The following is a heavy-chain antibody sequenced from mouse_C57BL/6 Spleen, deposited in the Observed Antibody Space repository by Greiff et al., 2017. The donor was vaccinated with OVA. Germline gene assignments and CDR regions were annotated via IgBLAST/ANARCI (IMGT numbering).Heavy chain of an antibody. J-gene: IGHJ1*03. CDR2: IDPSASYT. D-gene: IGHD1-1*01. CDR1: GYTFTSYW. V-gene: IGHV1-69*01. CDR3: ARENYGSSPGYFDV. Sequence: QVQLQQPGAELVMPGASVKLSCKASGYTFTSYWMHWVKQRPGQGLEWIGEIDPSASYTNYNQKFKGKSTLTVDKSSSTAYLQLSSLTSEDSAVYYCARENYGSSPGYFDVWGTGTTVTVSS.